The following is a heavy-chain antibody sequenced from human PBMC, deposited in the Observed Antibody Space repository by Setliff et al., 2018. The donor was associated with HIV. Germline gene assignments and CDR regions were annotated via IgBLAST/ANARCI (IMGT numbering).Heavy chain of an antibody. V-gene: IGHV4-61*02. CDR3: ARSMHYPGDDAFDI. CDR1: GGSISSGSYY. D-gene: IGHD3-10*01. Sequence: LSLTCTVSGGSISSGSYYWSWIRQPAGKGLEWIGRIYTSGSTNYNPSLKSRVTMSVDTSKNQFSLNLSSVTAADTAVYYCARSMHYPGDDAFDIWGQGTMVTVSS. J-gene: IGHJ3*02. CDR2: IYTSGST.